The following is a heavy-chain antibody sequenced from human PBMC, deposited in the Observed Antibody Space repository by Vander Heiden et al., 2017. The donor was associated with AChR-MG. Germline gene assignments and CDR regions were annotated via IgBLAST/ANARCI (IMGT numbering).Heavy chain of an antibody. V-gene: IGHV3-7*01. CDR2: IKQAGNEK. D-gene: IGHD3-22*01. Sequence: EVQLVESGGGLVQPGGSLRLPCAASGFTFSSYWMSWVRQAPGKGLEWVANIKQAGNEKYYVDSVKGRFTISRDNAKNSLYLQMNSLRAEDTAVYYCARESSDSYDGSGYFGHWGQGILVTVSS. J-gene: IGHJ4*02. CDR1: GFTFSSYW. CDR3: ARESSDSYDGSGYFGH.